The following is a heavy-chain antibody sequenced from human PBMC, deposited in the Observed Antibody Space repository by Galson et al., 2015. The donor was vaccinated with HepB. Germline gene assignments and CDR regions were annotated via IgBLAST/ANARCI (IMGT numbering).Heavy chain of an antibody. Sequence: SVKVSCKASGYTFTSYGISWVRQAPGQGLEWMGWISAYNGNTNYAQKLQGRVTMTTDTSTSTAYMELRSLRSDDTAVYYCARGSGDDYGDFYDAFDIWGQGTMVTVSS. J-gene: IGHJ3*02. CDR3: ARGSGDDYGDFYDAFDI. CDR1: GYTFTSYG. CDR2: ISAYNGNT. V-gene: IGHV1-18*04. D-gene: IGHD4-17*01.